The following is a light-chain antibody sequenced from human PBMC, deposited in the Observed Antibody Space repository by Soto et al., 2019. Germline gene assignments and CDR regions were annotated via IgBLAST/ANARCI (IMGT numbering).Light chain of an antibody. CDR1: QSLTTRY. CDR3: QQNASSVGYT. J-gene: IGKJ2*01. Sequence: IVLTQSPGTLSLSPGETATLSCRASQSLTTRYLAWYQQKPGQAPRLLIYGASKRATGTPDRFSGSTSGTDFTLTISSLEPEDFAVYFCQQNASSVGYTLGQGTKLKIK. V-gene: IGKV3-20*01. CDR2: GAS.